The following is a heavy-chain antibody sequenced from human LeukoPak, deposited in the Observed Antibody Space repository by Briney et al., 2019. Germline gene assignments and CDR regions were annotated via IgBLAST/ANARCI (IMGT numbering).Heavy chain of an antibody. J-gene: IGHJ5*02. D-gene: IGHD3-3*01. Sequence: GVTVRLSCGAWGFSCNDYYMLGMAQAPGREGMGVSCISSSSSYPNYAAAMKGRFTIGRDNAKDSLSMNMTSLRAEDTASYYCARGPPTRRGYYPRSDLWGQGTLVTVSS. CDR1: GFSCNDYY. CDR2: ISSSSSYP. CDR3: ARGPPTRRGYYPRSDL. V-gene: IGHV3-11*05.